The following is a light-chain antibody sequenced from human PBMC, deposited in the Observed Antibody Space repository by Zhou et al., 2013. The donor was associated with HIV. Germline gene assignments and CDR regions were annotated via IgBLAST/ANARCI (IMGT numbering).Light chain of an antibody. J-gene: IGKJ1*01. CDR3: QQYNSYPWT. CDR2: KAS. Sequence: DIQMTQSPSTLSASVGDRVTFTCRASQSISSYLAWYQEKPGKAPKLLIYKASSLESGVPSRFSGSGSGTEFTLTISSLQPDDSATYYCQQYNSYPWTFGRRDQGWKSN. V-gene: IGKV1-5*03. CDR1: QSISSY.